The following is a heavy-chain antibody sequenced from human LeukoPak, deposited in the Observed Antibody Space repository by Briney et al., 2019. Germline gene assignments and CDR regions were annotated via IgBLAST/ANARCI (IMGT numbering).Heavy chain of an antibody. J-gene: IGHJ4*02. CDR3: AKFYDILTGYFDY. CDR1: GFTFSNSA. D-gene: IGHD3-9*01. V-gene: IGHV3-23*01. CDR2: ISGSGGST. Sequence: LTGGSLRLPCAASGFTFSNSAMNWVRQAPGKGLEWVSRISGSGGSTYYTDSVRGRFTISRDSSKNTLYLQMNSLRAEDTAVYYCAKFYDILTGYFDYWGQGTLVTVSS.